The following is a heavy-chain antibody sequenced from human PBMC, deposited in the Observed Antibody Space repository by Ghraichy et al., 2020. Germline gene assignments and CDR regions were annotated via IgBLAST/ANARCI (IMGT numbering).Heavy chain of an antibody. Sequence: RGSLRLSCAASGFTFSSYSMNWVRQAPGKGLEWVSSISSSSSYIYYADSVKGRFTISRDNAKNSLYLQMNSLRAEDTAVYYCARGRANYRYAQKAGGSPNDLTGYPYHFDYWGQGTLVTVSS. CDR3: ARGRANYRYAQKAGGSPNDLTGYPYHFDY. J-gene: IGHJ4*02. D-gene: IGHD3-9*01. CDR1: GFTFSSYS. V-gene: IGHV3-21*01. CDR2: ISSSSSYI.